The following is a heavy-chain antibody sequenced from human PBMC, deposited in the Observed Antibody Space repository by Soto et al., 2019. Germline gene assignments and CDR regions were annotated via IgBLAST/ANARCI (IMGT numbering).Heavy chain of an antibody. V-gene: IGHV1-8*01. Sequence: ASVKVSCKASGYTFTTYDINWVRQATGQGLECMGRMNPNSGDTGYTQKFQGRVTMTRNTSISTAYLELSSLRYEDTAVYYCARVRYCAISVCSPKGYCSSTSNSIFYDYWGQGTLVTVSS. CDR3: ARVRYCAISVCSPKGYCSSTSNSIFYDY. CDR2: MNPNSGDT. CDR1: GYTFTTYD. J-gene: IGHJ4*02. D-gene: IGHD2-8*01.